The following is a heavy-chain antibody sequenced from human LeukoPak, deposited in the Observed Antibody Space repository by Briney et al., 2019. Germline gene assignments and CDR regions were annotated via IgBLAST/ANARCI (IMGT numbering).Heavy chain of an antibody. Sequence: ASVKVSCKASGYTFTGYYMHWVRQAPGQGLEWMGWINPNSGGTNYAQKFQGRVTMTRDTSTSTVDMELSSLRSEDTAVYYCARDLYYYGSGSYFLDYWGQGTLVTVSS. D-gene: IGHD3-10*01. CDR3: ARDLYYYGSGSYFLDY. CDR2: INPNSGGT. J-gene: IGHJ4*02. CDR1: GYTFTGYY. V-gene: IGHV1-2*02.